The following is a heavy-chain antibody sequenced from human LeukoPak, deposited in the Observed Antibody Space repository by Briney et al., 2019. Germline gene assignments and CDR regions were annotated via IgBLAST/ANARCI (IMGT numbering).Heavy chain of an antibody. J-gene: IGHJ4*02. CDR2: IRYGASNK. Sequence: GSLRLSCAASGFTFTNYGMHWVRQAPGKGLEWVAFIRYGASNKYYADSVKGRFTISRDNSKNTLYLQMNSLRAEDTAVYYCAKDPRDCSSTNCYTAAAGFDYWGQGTLVTVSS. CDR1: GFTFTNYG. CDR3: AKDPRDCSSTNCYTAAAGFDY. V-gene: IGHV3-30*02. D-gene: IGHD2-2*02.